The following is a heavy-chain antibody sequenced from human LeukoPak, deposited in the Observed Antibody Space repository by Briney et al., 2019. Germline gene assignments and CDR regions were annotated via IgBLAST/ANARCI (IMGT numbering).Heavy chain of an antibody. J-gene: IGHJ4*02. CDR3: AKSGYYTKRGFGY. D-gene: IGHD3-22*01. V-gene: IGHV4-34*01. CDR1: GGSFSGYY. CDR2: INHSGST. Sequence: SETLSLTCAVYGGSFSGYYWSWIRQPPGKGLEWIGEINHSGSTNYNPSLKSRVTISVDTSKNQFSLKLSSVTAADTAVYYCAKSGYYTKRGFGYWGQGTLVTVSS.